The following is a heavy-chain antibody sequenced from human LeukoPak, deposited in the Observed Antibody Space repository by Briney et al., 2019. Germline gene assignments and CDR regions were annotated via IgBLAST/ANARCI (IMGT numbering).Heavy chain of an antibody. J-gene: IGHJ6*02. Sequence: GGSLRLPCAASGFTVSSNYMSWVRQAPGKGLEWVPVIYSGGSTYYADSVKGRFTISRDNSKNTLYLQMNSLRAEDTAVYYCAGTVSGYYYYGMDVWGQGTTVTVSS. D-gene: IGHD4-11*01. CDR1: GFTVSSNY. CDR3: AGTVSGYYYYGMDV. V-gene: IGHV3-66*01. CDR2: IYSGGST.